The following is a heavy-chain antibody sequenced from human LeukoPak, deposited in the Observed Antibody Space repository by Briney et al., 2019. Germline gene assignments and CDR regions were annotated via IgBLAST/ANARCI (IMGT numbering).Heavy chain of an antibody. CDR1: GFTVSSNY. CDR2: IYSGGST. Sequence: GGSLRLSCAASGFTVSSNYMSWVRQAPGKGLEWVSVIYSGGSTYYADSVKGRFTISRGNSKNTLYLQMNSLRAEDTAVYYCARSTMIVVAHYYFDYWGQGTLVTVSS. D-gene: IGHD3-22*01. J-gene: IGHJ4*02. V-gene: IGHV3-53*01. CDR3: ARSTMIVVAHYYFDY.